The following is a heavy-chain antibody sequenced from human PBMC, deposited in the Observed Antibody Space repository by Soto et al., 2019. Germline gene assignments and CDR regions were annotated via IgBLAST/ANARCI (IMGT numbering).Heavy chain of an antibody. V-gene: IGHV3-23*01. D-gene: IGHD3-22*01. CDR1: GFTFSSYA. CDR3: APTYYYDSSGYPPFDY. J-gene: IGHJ4*02. CDR2: ISGSGGST. Sequence: PGGSLRLSCAASGFTFSSYAMSWVRQAPGKGLEWVSAISGSGGSTYYADSVKGRFTISRDNSKNTLYLQMNSLGAEDTAVYYCAPTYYYDSSGYPPFDYWGQGTLVTVSS.